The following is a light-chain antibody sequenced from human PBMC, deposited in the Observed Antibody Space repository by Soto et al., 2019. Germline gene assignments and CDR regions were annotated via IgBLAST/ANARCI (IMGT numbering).Light chain of an antibody. CDR3: LLSYSGARV. J-gene: IGLJ3*02. Sequence: QAVVTQEPSLTVSPGGTVTLTCGSSTGAVTSGHYPYWFQQKPGQAPRTLVYNTSDKHSWAPARFSGSLLGGKAALTLAGAQPEDEAEYYCLLSYSGARVFGGGTKVTVL. V-gene: IGLV7-46*01. CDR2: NTS. CDR1: TGAVTSGHY.